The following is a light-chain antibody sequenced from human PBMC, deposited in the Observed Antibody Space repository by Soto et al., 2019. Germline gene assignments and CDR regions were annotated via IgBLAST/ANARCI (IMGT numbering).Light chain of an antibody. V-gene: IGKV4-1*01. Sequence: DIVMTQSPDSLAVSLGERATINRKSSQSVLYNSNNKNYLAWYQQKPGQPPKLLIYWASTRESGVPDRFSGSGSGTDFTLTISSLQAEDVAVYYCQQYYITPYTFGQGTKLEIK. J-gene: IGKJ2*01. CDR3: QQYYITPYT. CDR2: WAS. CDR1: QSVLYNSNNKNY.